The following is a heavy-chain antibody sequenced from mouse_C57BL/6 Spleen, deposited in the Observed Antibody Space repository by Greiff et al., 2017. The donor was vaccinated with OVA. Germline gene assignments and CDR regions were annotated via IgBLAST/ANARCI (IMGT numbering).Heavy chain of an antibody. CDR3: AIERYYPPFAD. Sequence: QVQLQQPGAELVKPGASVKLSCKASGYTFTSYWMQWVKQRPGQGLEWIGEIDPSDSYTNYNQKFKGKATLTVDTSSSTAYMQLSSLTSEDSAVYYCAIERYYPPFADWGQGTLVTVSA. D-gene: IGHD1-1*01. CDR2: IDPSDSYT. CDR1: GYTFTSYW. V-gene: IGHV1-50*01. J-gene: IGHJ3*01.